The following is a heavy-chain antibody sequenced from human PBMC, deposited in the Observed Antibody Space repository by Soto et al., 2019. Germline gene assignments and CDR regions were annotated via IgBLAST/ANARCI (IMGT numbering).Heavy chain of an antibody. J-gene: IGHJ4*02. Sequence: GASVKVSCKASGYTFTGYYIHWVRQAPGQGLEWMGWINPNSGATDYAQKFQGWVTMTWDTSISTAYMELSSLRSDGTAVYYCARLNAHYYDISGYFFDFWGQGTLVTVSS. V-gene: IGHV1-2*04. CDR3: ARLNAHYYDISGYFFDF. CDR2: INPNSGAT. CDR1: GYTFTGYY. D-gene: IGHD3-22*01.